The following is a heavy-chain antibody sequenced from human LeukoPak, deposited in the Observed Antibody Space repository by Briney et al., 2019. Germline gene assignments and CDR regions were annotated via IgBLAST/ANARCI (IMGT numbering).Heavy chain of an antibody. CDR2: IYYSGST. CDR3: ARGEDGTGDYRPTYFDS. D-gene: IGHD4-17*01. Sequence: SETLSLTCTVSVGSISSSSYYWGWIRQPPGKGLEWIGSIYYSGSTYYNPSLKSRVTISVDTSKKQFSLNLTSVTAADTAVYYCARGEDGTGDYRPTYFDSWGQGTLVTVSS. V-gene: IGHV4-39*07. J-gene: IGHJ4*02. CDR1: VGSISSSSYY.